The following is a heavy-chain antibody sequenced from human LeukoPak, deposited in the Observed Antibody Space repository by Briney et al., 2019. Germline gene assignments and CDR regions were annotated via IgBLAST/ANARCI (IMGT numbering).Heavy chain of an antibody. CDR2: INGNTGDT. Sequence: ASVKVSCKASGYTFTGHYVHWVRQAPGQGLEWMGWINGNTGDTNYAQRFQGRVTMIRETSISTMYMELSRLRSDDTAVYYCARVYSNSLFDYWGQGTLVTVSS. D-gene: IGHD5-18*01. J-gene: IGHJ4*02. CDR1: GYTFTGHY. CDR3: ARVYSNSLFDY. V-gene: IGHV1-2*02.